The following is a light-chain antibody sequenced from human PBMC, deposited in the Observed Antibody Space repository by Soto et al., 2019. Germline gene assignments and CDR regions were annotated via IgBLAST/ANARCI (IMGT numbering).Light chain of an antibody. V-gene: IGLV2-8*01. CDR1: SSDIGSYDH. J-gene: IGLJ1*01. Sequence: QSVLTQPASVSGSPGQSITISCSGTSSDIGSYDHVAWYQQFPGKSPKLIIFDVDKWPSGVPDRFSGFKSGNTASLTVSGLRAEDEADYYCSSYAGSNTFVFGTGTKVTVL. CDR3: SSYAGSNTFV. CDR2: DVD.